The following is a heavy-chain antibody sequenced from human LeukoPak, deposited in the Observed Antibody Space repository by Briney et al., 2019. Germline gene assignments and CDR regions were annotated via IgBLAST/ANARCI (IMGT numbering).Heavy chain of an antibody. CDR1: GFXFSSYS. Sequence: GGSLRLSCAASGFXFSSYSMNWVRQAPGKGLEWVSYISSSSSTIYYADSVKGRFTISRDNAKNSLYLQMNSLRDEDTAVYYCVNFYGSGSYFDYWGQGTLVTVSS. CDR2: ISSSSSTI. V-gene: IGHV3-48*02. CDR3: VNFYGSGSYFDY. D-gene: IGHD3-10*01. J-gene: IGHJ4*02.